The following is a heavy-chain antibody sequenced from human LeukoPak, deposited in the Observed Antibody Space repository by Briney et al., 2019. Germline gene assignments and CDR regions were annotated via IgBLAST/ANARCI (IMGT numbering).Heavy chain of an antibody. CDR2: IYPGNSDT. Sequence: GESLKISCKGSGYSFTSYWIGWVRQMPGKGLEWMGIIYPGNSDTRYSPSFQGQVTISADKSISTAYLQWSSLKASDTAVYYCARHGRHGDYYYYYYMDVWGKGTTVTVSS. V-gene: IGHV5-51*01. CDR3: ARHGRHGDYYYYYYMDV. CDR1: GYSFTSYW. D-gene: IGHD7-27*01. J-gene: IGHJ6*03.